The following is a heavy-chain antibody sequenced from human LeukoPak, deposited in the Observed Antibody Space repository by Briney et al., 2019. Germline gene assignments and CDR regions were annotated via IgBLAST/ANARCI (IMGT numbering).Heavy chain of an antibody. J-gene: IGHJ5*01. CDR2: ISSSRSTI. CDR3: VKDKHRDGYTYGVYDS. V-gene: IGHV3-48*04. Sequence: GGSLRLSCAASGFTFCSNSMNWVRQAPGRGLEWVSYISSSRSTIYYADSVKGRFTISRDNAKNSLDLQMSSLRPEDTALYYCVKDKHRDGYTYGVYDSWGQGTLITVSS. CDR1: GFTFCSNS. D-gene: IGHD5-12*01.